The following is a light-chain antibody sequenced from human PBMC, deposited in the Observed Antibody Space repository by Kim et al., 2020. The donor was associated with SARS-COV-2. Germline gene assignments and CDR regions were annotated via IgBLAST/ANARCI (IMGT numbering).Light chain of an antibody. V-gene: IGLV2-23*02. CDR2: DIN. Sequence: PGQAITISCTGTSPGVDTYNPVSWYQQYPGKAPKLLIYDINKRPSGVSNRFSGFNSGNTASLTISGLQAEDEADYFCCSYGQIALFGGGTKV. CDR1: SPGVDTYNP. J-gene: IGLJ6*01. CDR3: CSYGQIAL.